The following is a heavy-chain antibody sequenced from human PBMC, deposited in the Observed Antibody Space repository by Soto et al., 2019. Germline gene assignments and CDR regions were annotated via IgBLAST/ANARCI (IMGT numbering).Heavy chain of an antibody. V-gene: IGHV3-30-3*01. CDR3: ARQEVYYYDSSGYFRWFDP. Sequence: GGSLRLSCAASGFTFSSYAMHWVRQAPGKGLEWVAVISYDGSNKYYADSVKGRLTISRDNSKHTLYLQMNSLRAEDTAVYYCARQEVYYYDSSGYFRWFDPWGQGTLVTVSS. D-gene: IGHD3-22*01. CDR1: GFTFSSYA. CDR2: ISYDGSNK. J-gene: IGHJ5*02.